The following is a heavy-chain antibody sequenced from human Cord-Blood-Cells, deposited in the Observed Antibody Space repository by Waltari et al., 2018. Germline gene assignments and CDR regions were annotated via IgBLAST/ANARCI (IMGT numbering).Heavy chain of an antibody. D-gene: IGHD5-12*01. Sequence: QVQLVESGGGVVQPGRSLRLSCAASGFTFSSYAMHWVRQAPGKGLEWVAVISYDGSNKYYADSVKGRFTISRDNSKNTLYLQMNSLRAEDTAVYYCARDGNSGYGYFQHWGQGTLVTVSS. CDR2: ISYDGSNK. V-gene: IGHV3-30-3*01. CDR3: ARDGNSGYGYFQH. J-gene: IGHJ1*01. CDR1: GFTFSSYA.